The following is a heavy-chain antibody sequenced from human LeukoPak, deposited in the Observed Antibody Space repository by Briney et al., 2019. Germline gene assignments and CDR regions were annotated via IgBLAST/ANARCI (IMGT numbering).Heavy chain of an antibody. J-gene: IGHJ4*02. V-gene: IGHV3-30*03. CDR2: ISYDGSNK. Sequence: GRSLRLSCAASGFTFSSYGMHRVRQAPGKGLEWVAVISYDGSNKYYADSVKGRFTISRDNSKNTLYLQMNSLRAEDTAVYYCATRGYSSSWHFDYWGQGTLVTVSS. CDR3: ATRGYSSSWHFDY. D-gene: IGHD6-13*01. CDR1: GFTFSSYG.